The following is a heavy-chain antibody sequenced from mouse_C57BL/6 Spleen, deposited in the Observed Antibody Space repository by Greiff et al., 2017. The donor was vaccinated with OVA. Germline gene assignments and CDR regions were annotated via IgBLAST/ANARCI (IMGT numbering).Heavy chain of an antibody. D-gene: IGHD1-1*01. CDR3: AREDDYDGSSYWYFDV. V-gene: IGHV1-81*01. CDR2: IYPRSGNT. Sequence: VQLQQSGAELARPGASVKLSCKASGYTFTSYGISWVKQRTGQGLEWIGEIYPRSGNTYYNEKFKGKATLTADKSSSTAYMELRSLTSEDSAVYFCAREDDYDGSSYWYFDVWGTGTTVTVSS. CDR1: GYTFTSYG. J-gene: IGHJ1*03.